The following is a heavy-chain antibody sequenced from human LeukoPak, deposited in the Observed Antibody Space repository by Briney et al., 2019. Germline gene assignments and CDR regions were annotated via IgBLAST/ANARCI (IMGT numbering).Heavy chain of an antibody. CDR1: GFTFSSYA. CDR2: ISGSGGST. J-gene: IGHJ4*02. D-gene: IGHD3-10*01. Sequence: PGGSLRLSCAASGFTFSSYAMSWVRQAPGKGLEWVSAISGSGGSTYYADSVKGRFTISRDNSKNTLYLQMNSLRAEDTAVYYCACRLDYYGSGSYYDFDYWGQGTLVTVSS. V-gene: IGHV3-23*01. CDR3: ACRLDYYGSGSYYDFDY.